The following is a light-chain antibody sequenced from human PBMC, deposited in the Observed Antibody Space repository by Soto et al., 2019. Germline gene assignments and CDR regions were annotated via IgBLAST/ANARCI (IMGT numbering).Light chain of an antibody. CDR2: LNSDGSH. J-gene: IGLJ2*01. CDR1: SGHSSYA. V-gene: IGLV4-69*01. Sequence: QPVLTQSPSASASLGASVKLTCTLSSGHSSYAIAWHQQQPEKGPRYLMKLNSDGSHSKVDGIPDRFAGSSSGAERYLTISSLQSEEEADYYCQTWGTGIQVFGGGTKLTVL. CDR3: QTWGTGIQV.